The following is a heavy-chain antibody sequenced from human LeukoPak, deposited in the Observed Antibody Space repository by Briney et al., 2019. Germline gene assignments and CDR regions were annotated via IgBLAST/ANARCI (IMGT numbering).Heavy chain of an antibody. D-gene: IGHD3-10*01. CDR3: ARARRVVRGVIITNNWFDP. Sequence: GASVKVSCKASGYTFTSYGISWMRQAPGQGLEWMGWISVYNGNTNYAQNLQGRVTMTTDTSTSTAYMELRSLRSDDTAVYYCARARRVVRGVIITNNWFDPWGQGTLVTVSS. J-gene: IGHJ5*02. V-gene: IGHV1-18*01. CDR2: ISVYNGNT. CDR1: GYTFTSYG.